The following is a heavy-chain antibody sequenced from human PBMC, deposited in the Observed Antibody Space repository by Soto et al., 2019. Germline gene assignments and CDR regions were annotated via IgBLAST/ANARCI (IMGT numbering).Heavy chain of an antibody. CDR2: ICYSGST. CDR1: GGSISSSSYY. Sequence: SETLSLTCPVSGGSISSSSYYWGWLRQPPGKGLEGIGSICYSGSTYYNPSLKSRVTISVDTSKNQFSLKLSSVTAADTAVYYCARRDGCSSTSCPNWFDPWGQGTLVTVSS. D-gene: IGHD2-2*01. CDR3: ARRDGCSSTSCPNWFDP. J-gene: IGHJ5*02. V-gene: IGHV4-39*01.